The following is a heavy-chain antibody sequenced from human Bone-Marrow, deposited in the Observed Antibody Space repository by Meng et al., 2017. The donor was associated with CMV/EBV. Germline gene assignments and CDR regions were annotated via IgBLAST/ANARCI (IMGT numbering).Heavy chain of an antibody. J-gene: IGHJ6*02. Sequence: SVKVSCKASGGTFSSYAISWVRQAPGQGLEWMGGIIPIFGKANYAQKVQGRVTITTDESTSTAYMELRSLRSEDTAVYYCASPGGSLYYYGMDVWGQGTTVTVSS. CDR1: GGTFSSYA. D-gene: IGHD3-16*01. CDR3: ASPGGSLYYYGMDV. V-gene: IGHV1-69*05. CDR2: IIPIFGKA.